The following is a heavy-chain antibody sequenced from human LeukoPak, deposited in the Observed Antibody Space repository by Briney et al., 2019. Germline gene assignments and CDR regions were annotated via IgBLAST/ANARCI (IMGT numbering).Heavy chain of an antibody. V-gene: IGHV3-21*01. CDR2: ISSSSSYI. J-gene: IGHJ3*02. Sequence: GGSLRLSCAASGFTFSSYSMNWVRQAPGKGLEWVSSISSSSSYIYYADSVKGRFTISRDNAKNSLYLQMNSLRAEDTAVYYCARDQSGSYSFPNPFDIWGQGTMVTVSS. D-gene: IGHD1-26*01. CDR1: GFTFSSYS. CDR3: ARDQSGSYSFPNPFDI.